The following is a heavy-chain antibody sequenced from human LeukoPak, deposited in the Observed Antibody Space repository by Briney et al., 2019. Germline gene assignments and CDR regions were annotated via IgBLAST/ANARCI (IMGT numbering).Heavy chain of an antibody. Sequence: SETLSLTCTVSGGSISSSSYYWGWIRQPPGKGLEWIGSIYYSGSTYYSPSLKSRVTISVDTSKNQFSLKLSSVTAADAAVYYCARLSLYGDYFDYWGQGTLVTVSS. V-gene: IGHV4-39*01. CDR1: GGSISSSSYY. CDR2: IYYSGST. CDR3: ARLSLYGDYFDY. D-gene: IGHD4-17*01. J-gene: IGHJ4*02.